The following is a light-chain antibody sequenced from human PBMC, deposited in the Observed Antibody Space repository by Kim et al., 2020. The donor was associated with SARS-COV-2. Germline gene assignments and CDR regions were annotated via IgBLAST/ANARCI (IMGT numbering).Light chain of an antibody. Sequence: QSVLTQPPSASGTPGQRVTISCSGSSSNIGSNYVYWYQQLPGTAPKLRIYRNNQRPSGVPDRFSGSKSGTSASLAISGLRSEDEADYYCAAWDDSLSGWVFGGGTQLTVL. CDR1: SSNIGSNY. J-gene: IGLJ3*02. V-gene: IGLV1-47*01. CDR3: AAWDDSLSGWV. CDR2: RNN.